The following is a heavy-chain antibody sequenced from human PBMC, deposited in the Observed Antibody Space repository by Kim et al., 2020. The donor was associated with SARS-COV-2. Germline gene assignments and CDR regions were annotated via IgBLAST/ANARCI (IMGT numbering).Heavy chain of an antibody. CDR2: ISGSSGST. CDR3: AKDQRLLWFGELSYYYYGMDV. Sequence: GGSLRLSCAASGFTFSSYAMNWVRQAPGKGLEWVSAISGSSGSTYYADSVKGRFTISRDNYKNTLYLQMNSLRAEDTAVYYCAKDQRLLWFGELSYYYYGMDVWGQGTTVTVSS. J-gene: IGHJ6*02. D-gene: IGHD3-10*01. CDR1: GFTFSSYA. V-gene: IGHV3-23*01.